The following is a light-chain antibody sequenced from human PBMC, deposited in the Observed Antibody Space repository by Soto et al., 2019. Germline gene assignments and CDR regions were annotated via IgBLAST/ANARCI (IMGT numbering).Light chain of an antibody. CDR2: DVS. J-gene: IGLJ2*01. CDR3: SSYTSSSTQVV. CDR1: SSDVGGYNY. Sequence: QSVLTQPASVSGSPGQSITISCTGASSDVGGYNYVSWYQQHPGKAPKLMIYDVSNRPSGVSNRFSGSKSGNTASLTISGLQAEDEADYYCSSYTSSSTQVVFGGGPQLTVL. V-gene: IGLV2-14*01.